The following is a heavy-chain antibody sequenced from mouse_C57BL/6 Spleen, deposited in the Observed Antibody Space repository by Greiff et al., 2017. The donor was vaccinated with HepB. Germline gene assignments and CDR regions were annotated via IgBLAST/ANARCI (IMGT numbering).Heavy chain of an antibody. D-gene: IGHD2-1*01. CDR3: ARRRDIYYGNYGDYAMDY. Sequence: VQGVESGAELMKPGASVKLSCKATGYTFTGYWIEWVKQRPGHGLEWIGEILPGSGSTNYNEKFKGKATFTADTSSNTAYMQLSSLTTEDSAIYYCARRRDIYYGNYGDYAMDYWGQGTSVTVSS. J-gene: IGHJ4*01. CDR2: ILPGSGST. CDR1: GYTFTGYW. V-gene: IGHV1-9*01.